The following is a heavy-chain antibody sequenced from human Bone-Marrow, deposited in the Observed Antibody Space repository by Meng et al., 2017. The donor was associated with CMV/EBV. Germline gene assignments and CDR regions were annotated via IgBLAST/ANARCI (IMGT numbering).Heavy chain of an antibody. V-gene: IGHV1-2*02. D-gene: IGHD6-19*01. CDR3: ARGILLAGKGAFDY. CDR2: INPNSGGT. Sequence: SGYTFNFYYRHWMRQAPGQGFEGMGWINPNSGGTNYAQKFQGRVTMTRDTSINTAYMEVSRLKSDDTAVHYCARGILLAGKGAFDYWGQGSLVTVSS. J-gene: IGHJ4*02. CDR1: GYTFNFYY.